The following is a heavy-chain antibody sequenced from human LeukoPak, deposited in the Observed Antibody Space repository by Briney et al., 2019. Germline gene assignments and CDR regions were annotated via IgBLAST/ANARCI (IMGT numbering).Heavy chain of an antibody. Sequence: ASVTVSCKASGYTFTCYYMHWVRQAPGQGLEWMGWIKPNSGGTNYAQKFQGRVTMTRDTSISTAYMELSRLRSDDTAVYYCARGPFRLGYCSSTSCSPAYWFDPWGQGTLVTVSS. J-gene: IGHJ5*02. CDR3: ARGPFRLGYCSSTSCSPAYWFDP. CDR1: GYTFTCYY. V-gene: IGHV1-2*02. D-gene: IGHD2-2*01. CDR2: IKPNSGGT.